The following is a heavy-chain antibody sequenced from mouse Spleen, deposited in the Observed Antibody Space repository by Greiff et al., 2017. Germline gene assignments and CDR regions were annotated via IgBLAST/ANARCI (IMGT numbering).Heavy chain of an antibody. J-gene: IGHJ4*01. CDR2: IYPGNSDT. CDR1: GYTFTSYW. Sequence: VQLQQSGTVLARPGASVKMSCKTSGYTFTSYWMHWVKQRPGQGLEWIGAIYPGNSDTSYNQKFKGKATLTVDTSSSTAYMQLSSLTSEDSAVYYCARFNYYSNSYYAMDYWGQGTSVTVSS. D-gene: IGHD2-5*01. V-gene: IGHV1-5*01. CDR3: ARFNYYSNSYYAMDY.